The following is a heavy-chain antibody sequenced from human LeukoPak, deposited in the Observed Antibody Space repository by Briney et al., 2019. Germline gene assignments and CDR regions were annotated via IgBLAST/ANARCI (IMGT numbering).Heavy chain of an antibody. CDR2: IYSSGST. J-gene: IGHJ4*02. CDR1: GASISSGSNY. D-gene: IGHD3-22*01. CDR3: ARDSRDTYYYDSSGYYYFDY. Sequence: SETLSLTCSVSGASISSGSNYWGWIRQPPGKTLEWIGSIYSSGSTYYNPSLKSRVIIIIDTPKNHFSLTLSSVTAADTAVYYCARDSRDTYYYDSSGYYYFDYWGQGTLVTVSS. V-gene: IGHV4-39*07.